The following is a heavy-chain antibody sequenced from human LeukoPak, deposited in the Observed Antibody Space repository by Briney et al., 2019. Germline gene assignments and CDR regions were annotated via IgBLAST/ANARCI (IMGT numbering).Heavy chain of an antibody. Sequence: GGSLRLSCAASGFTFSSYWMSWVRQAPGKGLEWVAVISYDGCNEYFADSVKGRFTISRDNSKNTLFLQMNSLRAEDTAMYYCAKNRNTYAYIPIRYYFDYWGQGTLVTVSS. V-gene: IGHV3-30*18. D-gene: IGHD3-16*01. CDR2: ISYDGCNE. J-gene: IGHJ4*02. CDR1: GFTFSSYW. CDR3: AKNRNTYAYIPIRYYFDY.